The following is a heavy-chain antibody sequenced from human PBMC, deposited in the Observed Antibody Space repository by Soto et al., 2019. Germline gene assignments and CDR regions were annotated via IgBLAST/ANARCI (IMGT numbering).Heavy chain of an antibody. J-gene: IGHJ4*02. Sequence: QVQLQESDPGLVRPSGTLSLTCTVSGGSISSTNXXXXXXXXXXXXLEWIGEIYHSGSTNYNPSLKSRVTMSVDKSKNQFSLRLSSVTAADTAVYYCARDGAAALFRPPLTFWGQGTLVTVSS. D-gene: IGHD6-13*01. CDR1: GGSISSTNX. CDR2: IYHSGST. V-gene: IGHV4-4*02. CDR3: ARDGAAALFRPPLTF.